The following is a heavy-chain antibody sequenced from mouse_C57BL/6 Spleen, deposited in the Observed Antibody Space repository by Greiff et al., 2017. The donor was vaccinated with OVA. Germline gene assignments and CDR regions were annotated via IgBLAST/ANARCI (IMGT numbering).Heavy chain of an antibody. V-gene: IGHV1-55*01. CDR2: IYPGSGST. D-gene: IGHD2-2*01. Sequence: QVQLQQSGAELVKPGASVKMSCKASGYTFTSYWITWVKQRPGQGLEWIGDIYPGSGSTNYNEKFKSKATLTVDTSSSTAYMQLSSLTSEDSAVYYCARFYYGFYYAMDYWGQGTSVTVSS. CDR1: GYTFTSYW. J-gene: IGHJ4*01. CDR3: ARFYYGFYYAMDY.